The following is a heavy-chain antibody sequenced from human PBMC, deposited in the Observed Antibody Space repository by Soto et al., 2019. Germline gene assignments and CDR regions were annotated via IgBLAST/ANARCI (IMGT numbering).Heavy chain of an antibody. V-gene: IGHV3-74*01. Sequence: VGSLRLSWAASGFILGNYWMHRVRQAPGQGLVWVSRINSDGTTTVYPDSVKGRFTVSRDNAKNTLYLQMNSLRAEDTAVHFCTRSDWFDYWGLGTLVTVSS. CDR1: GFILGNYW. CDR3: TRSDWFDY. J-gene: IGHJ4*02. D-gene: IGHD2-21*02. CDR2: INSDGTTT.